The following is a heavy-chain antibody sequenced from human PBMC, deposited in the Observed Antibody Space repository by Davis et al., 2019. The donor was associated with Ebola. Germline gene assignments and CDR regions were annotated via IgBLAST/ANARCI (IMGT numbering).Heavy chain of an antibody. CDR2: IYYSGST. CDR1: GGSISSYY. Sequence: GSLSLTCTVSGGSISSYYWSWIRQPPGKGLEWIGYIYYSGSTNYNPSLKSRVTISVDTSKNQFSLKLSSVTAADTAVYYCARAKADYYGSGSPLYYYYGMDVWGKGTTVTVSS. CDR3: ARAKADYYGSGSPLYYYYGMDV. V-gene: IGHV4-59*12. D-gene: IGHD3-10*01. J-gene: IGHJ6*04.